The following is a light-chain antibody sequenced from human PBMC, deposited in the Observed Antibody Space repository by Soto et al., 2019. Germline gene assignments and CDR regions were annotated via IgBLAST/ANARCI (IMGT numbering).Light chain of an antibody. Sequence: DIRLTQSPSSLSASVGDRVTITCQASQAIITYLNWFQQRPGKAPKLLIYDASHLETGVPSRFSGSGSGTAFTLTISSLQPEDVGTYYCQQYDNLPLTFGGGTKVEV. CDR2: DAS. J-gene: IGKJ4*01. CDR3: QQYDNLPLT. CDR1: QAIITY. V-gene: IGKV1-33*01.